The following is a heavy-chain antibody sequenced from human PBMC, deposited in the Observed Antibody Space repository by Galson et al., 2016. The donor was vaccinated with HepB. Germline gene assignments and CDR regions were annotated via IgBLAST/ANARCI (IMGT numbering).Heavy chain of an antibody. CDR3: AKGPYYDFRGQMAYFDN. V-gene: IGHV3-23*01. Sequence: SLRLSCAASGFTFSSYAMNWVRQAPGKGLEWVAAVSGSAAGTEYGITTDYADSVKGRFTISRDNSKNTLYLQMNSLRAEDTAVYYCAKGPYYDFRGQMAYFDNWGRGTLVTVSA. J-gene: IGHJ4*02. CDR2: VSGSAAGTEYGITT. D-gene: IGHD3-3*01. CDR1: GFTFSSYA.